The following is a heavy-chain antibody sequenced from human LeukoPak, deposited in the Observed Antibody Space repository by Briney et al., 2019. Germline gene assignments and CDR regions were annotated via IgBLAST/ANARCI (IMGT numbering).Heavy chain of an antibody. J-gene: IGHJ2*01. Sequence: HPGGSLRLSCAASGFTFSSYAMSWVRQAPGKGLEWVSAISGSGSSTNYADSVKGRFTISRDNSKNTLYLQMNSLGAEDTAVYYCAKDLSYWYFDLWGRGTLVTVSS. CDR1: GFTFSSYA. CDR3: AKDLSYWYFDL. V-gene: IGHV3-23*01. CDR2: ISGSGSST.